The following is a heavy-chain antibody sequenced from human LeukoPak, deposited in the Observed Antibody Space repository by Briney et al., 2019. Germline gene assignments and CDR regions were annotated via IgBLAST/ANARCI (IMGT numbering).Heavy chain of an antibody. CDR3: ARGVVAAAGRTFDF. V-gene: IGHV4-59*01. CDR2: IYYSGST. J-gene: IGHJ4*02. Sequence: PSETLSLTCTVSGGSISNYYWSWIRQPPGKGLEWIGYIYYSGSTNYNPSLKSRVTISVDTSQNQFSLKLSSLTAADTAVYYCARGVVAAAGRTFDFWGQGTLVTVSS. D-gene: IGHD6-13*01. CDR1: GGSISNYY.